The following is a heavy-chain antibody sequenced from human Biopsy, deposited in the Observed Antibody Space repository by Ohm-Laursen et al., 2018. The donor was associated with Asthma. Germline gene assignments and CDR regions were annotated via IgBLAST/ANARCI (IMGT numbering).Heavy chain of an antibody. V-gene: IGHV1-69*13. J-gene: IGHJ6*02. D-gene: IGHD5-12*01. CDR2: LIPVLGTP. CDR1: GDSFSNYA. CDR3: ARGYSGSDRIVYYYSGLEV. Sequence: SVKVSCKASGDSFSNYAISWVRQAPGQGLEWMGGLIPVLGTPDHAQMFEGRVTITADESTSTAYMELSGLSSEDTAVYYCARGYSGSDRIVYYYSGLEVWGRGTTVTVSS.